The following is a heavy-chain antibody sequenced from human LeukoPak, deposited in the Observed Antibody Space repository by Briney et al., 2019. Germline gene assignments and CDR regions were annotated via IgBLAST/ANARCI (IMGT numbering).Heavy chain of an antibody. Sequence: GGSLRLSCAASGFTFSSYAMHWVRQAPGKGQEWVAVISDDGSNKYYADSVKGRFTISRDNSKNTLYLQMNSLRAEDTAVYYCARDRERGLRYFDWLFDYWGQGTLVTVSS. CDR2: ISDDGSNK. CDR3: ARDRERGLRYFDWLFDY. V-gene: IGHV3-30-3*01. J-gene: IGHJ4*02. CDR1: GFTFSSYA. D-gene: IGHD3-9*01.